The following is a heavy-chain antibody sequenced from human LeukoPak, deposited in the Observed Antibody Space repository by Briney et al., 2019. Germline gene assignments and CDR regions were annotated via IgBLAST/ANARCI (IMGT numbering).Heavy chain of an antibody. CDR1: GGSMSSYY. D-gene: IGHD3-16*01. CDR2: INHSGST. CDR3: ARHRSYANFDY. V-gene: IGHV4-34*01. J-gene: IGHJ4*02. Sequence: PSETLSLTCTVSGGSMSSYYWTWIRQPPGKGLEWIGEINHSGSTNYNPSLKSRVTISVDTSKNQFSLKLSSVTAADTAVYYCARHRSYANFDYWGQGTLVTVSS.